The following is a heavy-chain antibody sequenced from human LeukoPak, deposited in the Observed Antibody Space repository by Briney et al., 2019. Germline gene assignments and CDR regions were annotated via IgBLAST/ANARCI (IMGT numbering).Heavy chain of an antibody. CDR3: AKDRSCTNDICHGDFDY. D-gene: IGHD2-8*01. V-gene: IGHV3-23*01. J-gene: IGHJ4*02. CDR2: ISGSGGST. Sequence: GGSLRLSCAASGFTFSSYAVSWVRQAPGKGLEWVSSISGSGGSTYGADSVKGRFTISRDNSKNTLYLQMNSLRAEDTALYYCAKDRSCTNDICHGDFDYWGQGTLVTVSS. CDR1: GFTFSSYA.